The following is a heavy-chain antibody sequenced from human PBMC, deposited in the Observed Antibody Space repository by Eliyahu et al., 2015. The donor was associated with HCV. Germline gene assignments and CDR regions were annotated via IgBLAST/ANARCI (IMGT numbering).Heavy chain of an antibody. CDR1: GYNFTSYW. J-gene: IGHJ3*02. V-gene: IGHV5-10-1*03. CDR2: IDPSDSYS. D-gene: IGHD2-15*01. Sequence: EVQLVQSGAEVKKPGESLRISCKASGYNFTSYWISWVRQMPGKGLEWVGRIDPSDSYSDYSPSFQGHVTISVDKSITTAYLQYTSLKASDTAMYYCARLPQDSGYPDAFDIWGQGTMVTVSS. CDR3: ARLPQDSGYPDAFDI.